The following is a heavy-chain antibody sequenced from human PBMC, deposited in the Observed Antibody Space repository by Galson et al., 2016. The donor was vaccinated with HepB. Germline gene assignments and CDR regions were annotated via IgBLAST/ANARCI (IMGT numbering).Heavy chain of an antibody. CDR1: RLNFERFG. CDR3: AGASDYYGLDV. J-gene: IGHJ6*02. CDR2: IWYDGSKK. Sequence: SLRLSCAASRLNFERFGMHWVRQAPGKGLEWVAVIWYDGSKKYYADSVKGRVTISRDNSKNTLYLEMNRLRAEDTAVYFCAGASDYYGLDVWGQGTTVTVSS. D-gene: IGHD3-16*01. V-gene: IGHV3-33*01.